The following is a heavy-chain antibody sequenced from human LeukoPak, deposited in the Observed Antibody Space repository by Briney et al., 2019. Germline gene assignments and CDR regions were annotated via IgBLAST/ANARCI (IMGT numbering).Heavy chain of an antibody. Sequence: GGSLRLSCAASGFTFDDYGMGWVRQAPGKGLEWVSGINWNGGSTGYADSVKGRFTISRDNAKNSLYLQMNSLRAEDTALYYCARDRDDYVRGRNYYFDYWGQGTLVTVSS. CDR1: GFTFDDYG. D-gene: IGHD3-16*01. V-gene: IGHV3-20*04. CDR2: INWNGGST. CDR3: ARDRDDYVRGRNYYFDY. J-gene: IGHJ4*02.